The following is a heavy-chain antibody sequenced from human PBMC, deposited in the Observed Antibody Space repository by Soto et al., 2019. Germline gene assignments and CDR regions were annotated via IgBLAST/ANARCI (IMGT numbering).Heavy chain of an antibody. CDR1: GGSISSGDYY. CDR3: ARDLTVGWFDP. D-gene: IGHD4-17*01. CDR2: IYYSGST. J-gene: IGHJ5*02. Sequence: QVQLQESGPGLVKPSQTLSLTCTVSGGSISSGDYYWSWIRQPPGKGLEWIGYIYYSGSTYYNPSLRRRVTISVDTSKNQCSLKLSSVTAADTAVYYCARDLTVGWFDPWGQGTLVTVSS. V-gene: IGHV4-30-4*01.